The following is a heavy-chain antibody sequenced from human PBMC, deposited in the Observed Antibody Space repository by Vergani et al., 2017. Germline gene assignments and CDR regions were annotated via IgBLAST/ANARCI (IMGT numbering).Heavy chain of an antibody. CDR1: GDSISSYY. V-gene: IGHV4-34*01. CDR3: ARGRMDV. J-gene: IGHJ6*04. Sequence: QVQLQESGPGLVKPSETLSLTCTVSGDSISSYYWSWIRQPPGKGLEWIGEINHSGSTNYNPSLKSRVTISVDTSKNQFSLKLSSVTAADTAVYYCARGRMDVWGKGTTVTVSS. CDR2: INHSGST.